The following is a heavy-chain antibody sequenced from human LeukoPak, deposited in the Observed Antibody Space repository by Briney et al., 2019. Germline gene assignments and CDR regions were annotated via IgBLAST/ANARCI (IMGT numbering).Heavy chain of an antibody. V-gene: IGHV3-21*01. D-gene: IGHD3-22*01. CDR3: AKDNGPLGGYDSSGYSDY. Sequence: GGSLRLSCAASGFTFSSYSMNWVRQAPGKGLEWVSSISSGSSYIYYADSVKGRFTISRDNAKNSLYLQMNSLRAEDTAVYYCAKDNGPLGGYDSSGYSDYWGQGTLVTVSS. J-gene: IGHJ4*02. CDR1: GFTFSSYS. CDR2: ISSGSSYI.